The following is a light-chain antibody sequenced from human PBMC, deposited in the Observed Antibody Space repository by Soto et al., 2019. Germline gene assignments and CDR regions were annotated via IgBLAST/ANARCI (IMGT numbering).Light chain of an antibody. V-gene: IGLV2-14*01. J-gene: IGLJ2*01. CDR2: EVT. CDR1: SNDVGGYDY. Sequence: QSALTQPASVSGSPGQSITISCTGTSNDVGGYDYVSWFQQHPGKAPELMIYEVTYRPSGVSNRFSGSRSGNTASLTISGLQAEDEADYYCSSYTSSFTLVVFGGGTKVTVL. CDR3: SSYTSSFTLVV.